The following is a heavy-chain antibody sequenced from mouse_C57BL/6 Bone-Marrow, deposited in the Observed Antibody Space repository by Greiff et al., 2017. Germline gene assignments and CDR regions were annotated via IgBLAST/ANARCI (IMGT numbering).Heavy chain of an antibody. J-gene: IGHJ4*01. CDR1: GFNIKDDY. Sequence: EVQLQQSGAELVRPGASVKLSCPASGFNIKDDYMHWVKQRPEQGLEGIGWLDPENGDTESASKFQGKAPITADTSSNTAYLQLSSLTSEDTAVYYCTTATLGAMDYWGQGTSVTVSS. V-gene: IGHV14-4*01. CDR3: TTATLGAMDY. CDR2: LDPENGDT. D-gene: IGHD4-1*01.